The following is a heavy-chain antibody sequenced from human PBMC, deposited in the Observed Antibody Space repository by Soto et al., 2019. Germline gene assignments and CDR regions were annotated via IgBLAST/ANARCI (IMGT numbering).Heavy chain of an antibody. CDR1: GGTFSSYA. J-gene: IGHJ6*03. Sequence: VQLVQSGAEVKKPGSSVKVSCKASGGTFSSYAISWVRQAPGQGLEWMGGIIPIFGTANYAQKFQGRVTITADESTGTAYMGLSSLRSEDTAVYYCARTTVNIVATSDYYYYYMDVWGKGTTVTVSS. CDR3: ARTTVNIVATSDYYYYYMDV. D-gene: IGHD5-12*01. CDR2: IIPIFGTA. V-gene: IGHV1-69*01.